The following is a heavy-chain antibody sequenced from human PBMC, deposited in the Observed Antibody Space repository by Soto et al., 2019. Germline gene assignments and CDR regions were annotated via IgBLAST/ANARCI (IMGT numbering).Heavy chain of an antibody. D-gene: IGHD3-3*01. V-gene: IGHV4-34*01. CDR1: GGSVIGHY. Sequence: PSESLALTCAVYGGSVIGHYWSWIRQPPGKGLEWIGDINQSGSTNYNPSLTRRLTISVDTSRNQFSLRLSSVTAADTAVYYCARGLPLTGNFWNGYYFFDYCGQGTLVTVSS. CDR3: ARGLPLTGNFWNGYYFFDY. J-gene: IGHJ4*01. CDR2: INQSGST.